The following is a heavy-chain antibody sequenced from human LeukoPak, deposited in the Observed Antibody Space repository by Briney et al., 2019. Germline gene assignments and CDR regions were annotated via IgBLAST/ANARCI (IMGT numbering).Heavy chain of an antibody. J-gene: IGHJ4*02. CDR2: FDPEDRSR. CDR1: GYTLTSYG. D-gene: IGHD5-18*01. CDR3: ATERGGYSYGFH. V-gene: IGHV1-24*01. Sequence: ASVKVSCKASGYTLTSYGISWVRQAPGQGLEWMGGFDPEDRSRVYAQNFQDRVTMAEDTSTDTAYMELRSLRSEDTAVYYCATERGGYSYGFHWGQGSLVIVSS.